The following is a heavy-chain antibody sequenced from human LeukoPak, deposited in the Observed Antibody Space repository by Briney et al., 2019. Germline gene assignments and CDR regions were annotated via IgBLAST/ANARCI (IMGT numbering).Heavy chain of an antibody. D-gene: IGHD2-21*01. V-gene: IGHV3-53*01. Sequence: ETLSLTCTVSGGSISSYYWSWIRQAPGKGLEWVSAISDSGNTYHADSVKGRFTISRDSSKNTLFLQMNRLRPEDAAVYYCAKAPVTTCRGAYCYPFDYWGQGTLVTVSS. CDR1: GGSISSYY. CDR3: AKAPVTTCRGAYCYPFDY. J-gene: IGHJ4*02. CDR2: ISDSGNT.